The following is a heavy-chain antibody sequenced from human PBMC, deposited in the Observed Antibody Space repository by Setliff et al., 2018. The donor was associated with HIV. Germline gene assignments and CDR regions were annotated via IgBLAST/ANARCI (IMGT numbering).Heavy chain of an antibody. CDR3: ARDWAGSGYNPLDY. D-gene: IGHD3-22*01. V-gene: IGHV3-33*01. Sequence: GGSLRLSCAASGFTFSSYGMHWVRQAPGKGLEWVAVIWYDGSNKYYADSVKGRFTISRDNAKNSLYLQMNSLRAEDTAVYYCARDWAGSGYNPLDYWGQGTLVTVSS. CDR2: IWYDGSNK. J-gene: IGHJ4*02. CDR1: GFTFSSYG.